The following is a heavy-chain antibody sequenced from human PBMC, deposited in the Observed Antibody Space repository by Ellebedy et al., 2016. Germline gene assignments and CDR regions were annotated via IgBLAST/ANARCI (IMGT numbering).Heavy chain of an antibody. J-gene: IGHJ4*02. D-gene: IGHD6-19*01. V-gene: IGHV4-34*01. CDR3: ARDGVLMRYSSGWYRGYFDY. CDR1: GGSFSGYY. CDR2: INHSGST. Sequence: GSLRLSCAVYGGSFSGYYWSWIRQPPGKGLEWIGEINHSGSTNYNPSLKSRVTISVDTSKNQFSLKLSSVTAADTAVYYCARDGVLMRYSSGWYRGYFDYWGQGTLVTVSS.